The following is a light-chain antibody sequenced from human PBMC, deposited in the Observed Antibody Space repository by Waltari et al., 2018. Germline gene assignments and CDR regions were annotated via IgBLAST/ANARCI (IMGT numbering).Light chain of an antibody. CDR2: GAS. CDR3: QQYNNWPPFT. V-gene: IGKV3-15*01. J-gene: IGKJ3*01. CDR1: QSVSSN. Sequence: EIVMTQSPATLSVSPGDRATLSCRASQSVSSNLAWYQQKPGQDPRLLIYGASTRATGIPARFSGSGSGTEFTLTISSLQSEDFAVYYCQQYNNWPPFTFGPGTKVDIK.